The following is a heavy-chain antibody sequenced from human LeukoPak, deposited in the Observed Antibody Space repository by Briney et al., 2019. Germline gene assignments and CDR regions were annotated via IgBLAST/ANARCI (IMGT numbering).Heavy chain of an antibody. Sequence: GGSLRLSCTTSGFTFSNAWMSWVRQAPAKGLEWVSVISGSGGSTYYADSVKGRFTISRDNSKNTLYLQMNSLRAEDTAVYYCATSKYNSYWGQGTLVTVTS. D-gene: IGHD1-1*01. CDR1: GFTFSNAW. CDR3: ATSKYNSY. CDR2: ISGSGGST. J-gene: IGHJ4*02. V-gene: IGHV3-23*01.